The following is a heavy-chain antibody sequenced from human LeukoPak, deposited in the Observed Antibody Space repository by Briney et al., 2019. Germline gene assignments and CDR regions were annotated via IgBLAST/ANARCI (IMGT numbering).Heavy chain of an antibody. CDR2: ISYDGSNK. CDR3: ARGFRGYSGYDYDY. J-gene: IGHJ4*02. D-gene: IGHD5-12*01. CDR1: GFTFSSYA. Sequence: GRSLRLSCAASGFTFSSYAMHWVRQAPGKGLEWVAVISYDGSNKYYADSVKGRFTISRDNAKNSLYLQMNSLRAEDTAVYYCARGFRGYSGYDYDYWGXGTLVTVSS. V-gene: IGHV3-30*04.